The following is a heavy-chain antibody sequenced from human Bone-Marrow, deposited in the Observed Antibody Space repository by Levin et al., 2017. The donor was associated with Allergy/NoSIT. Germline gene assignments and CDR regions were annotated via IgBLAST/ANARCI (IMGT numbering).Heavy chain of an antibody. D-gene: IGHD6-19*01. J-gene: IGHJ5*02. CDR2: IYPGDSDT. V-gene: IGHV5-51*01. Sequence: MSGGSLRLSCKGSGYSFTSYWIGWVRQMPGKGLEWMGIIYPGDSDTRYSPSFQGQVTISADKSISTAYLQWSSLKASDTAMYYCARRMTPVAGTGIRFDPWGQGTLVTVSS. CDR3: ARRMTPVAGTGIRFDP. CDR1: GYSFTSYW.